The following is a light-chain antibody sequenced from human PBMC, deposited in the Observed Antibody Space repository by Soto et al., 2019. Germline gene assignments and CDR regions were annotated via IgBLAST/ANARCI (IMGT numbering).Light chain of an antibody. Sequence: QSVLTQPASVSGSPGQSITISCTGSSSDVGAHDLVSWYQHHPAKAPQLMIYDVSKRPSGVSTRFSGSKSGNTASLTISGLQAYDEADSFCCPYAGTSPSYVFGTGTKVTVL. CDR1: SSDVGAHDL. CDR2: DVS. V-gene: IGLV2-23*02. CDR3: CPYAGTSPSYV. J-gene: IGLJ1*01.